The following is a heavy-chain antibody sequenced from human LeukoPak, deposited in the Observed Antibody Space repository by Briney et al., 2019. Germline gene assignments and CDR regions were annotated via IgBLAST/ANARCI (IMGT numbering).Heavy chain of an antibody. Sequence: SETLSLTCTVSGDSISSYYWSWIRQPPGKGLEWIGYIYHSGTTNYNPSLKSRVTISADTSKNQFSLKVSSVTAADTAVYYCARGAGASDAFDIWGQGTMVTVSS. CDR3: ARGAGASDAFDI. V-gene: IGHV4-59*01. CDR1: GDSISSYY. D-gene: IGHD3-10*01. J-gene: IGHJ3*02. CDR2: IYHSGTT.